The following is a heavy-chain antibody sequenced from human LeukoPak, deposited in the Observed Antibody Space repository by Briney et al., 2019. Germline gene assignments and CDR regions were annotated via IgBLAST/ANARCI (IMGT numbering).Heavy chain of an antibody. CDR3: ARRISDILTGYYFDY. D-gene: IGHD3-9*01. CDR1: GGTFSSYA. J-gene: IGHJ4*02. Sequence: SVKVSCKASGGTFSSYAISWVRQAPGQGLEWMGRIIPILGITNYAQKFQGRVTITADKSTSTAYMELRSLRSDDTAVYYCARRISDILTGYYFDYWGQGTLVTVSS. V-gene: IGHV1-69*04. CDR2: IIPILGIT.